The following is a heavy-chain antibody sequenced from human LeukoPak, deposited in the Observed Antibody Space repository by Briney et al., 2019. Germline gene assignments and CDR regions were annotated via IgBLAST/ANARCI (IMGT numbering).Heavy chain of an antibody. V-gene: IGHV3-30*18. Sequence: PGGSLRLSCAASGFTFSSYGMHWVRQAPGKGLEWVAVISYDGSNKYYADSVKGRFTISRDNSKNTLYLQMNSLRAEDTAVYYCAKDRRPYSSSWYVFDYWGQGTLVTVSS. J-gene: IGHJ4*02. D-gene: IGHD6-13*01. CDR2: ISYDGSNK. CDR3: AKDRRPYSSSWYVFDY. CDR1: GFTFSSYG.